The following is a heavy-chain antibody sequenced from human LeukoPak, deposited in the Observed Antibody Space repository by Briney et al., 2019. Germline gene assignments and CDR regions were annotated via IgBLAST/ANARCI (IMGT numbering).Heavy chain of an antibody. CDR2: IYYSGST. D-gene: IGHD2-2*01. CDR3: ARHLGEVVVVPAASDYYYYGMDV. V-gene: IGHV4-39*01. CDR1: GGSISSSSYY. J-gene: IGHJ6*02. Sequence: SETLSLTCTVSGGSISSSSYYWGWIRQPPGKGLEWIGGIYYSGSTYYNPSLKSRVTISVDTSKNQFSLKLSSVTAADTAVYYCARHLGEVVVVPAASDYYYYGMDVWGQGTTVTVSS.